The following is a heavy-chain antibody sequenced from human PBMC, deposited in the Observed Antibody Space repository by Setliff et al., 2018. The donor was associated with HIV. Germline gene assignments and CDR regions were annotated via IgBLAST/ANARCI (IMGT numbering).Heavy chain of an antibody. J-gene: IGHJ1*01. V-gene: IGHV1-46*01. CDR2: INPSSGST. Sequence: ASVKVSCKASGYTFTNYYMHWVRQAPGQGLEWMGIINPSSGSTTYAQKFQGRVTMTRDTSTSTVYMELSSLRSEDTAVYYCARDPAPSSSASYFQHWGQGTPVTVSS. D-gene: IGHD6-6*01. CDR3: ARDPAPSSSASYFQH. CDR1: GYTFTNYY.